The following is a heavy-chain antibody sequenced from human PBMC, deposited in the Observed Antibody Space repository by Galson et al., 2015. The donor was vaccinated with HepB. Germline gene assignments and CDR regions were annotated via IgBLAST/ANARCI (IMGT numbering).Heavy chain of an antibody. CDR1: GYKFTNYG. V-gene: IGHV1-18*01. J-gene: IGHJ4*02. CDR3: ARVVRGGASYFDY. Sequence: SVKVSCKASGYKFTNYGINWVRQAPGQGLEWMGWINSYIGNTDYAQKFQGRVTMTTDTSTSTAYMELRSLTSDDTAVYYCARVVRGGASYFDYWGQGTLVTVSS. CDR2: INSYIGNT. D-gene: IGHD4-23*01.